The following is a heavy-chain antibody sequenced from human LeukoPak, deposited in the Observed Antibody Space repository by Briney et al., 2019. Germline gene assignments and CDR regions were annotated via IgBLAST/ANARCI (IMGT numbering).Heavy chain of an antibody. Sequence: GESLKISCKGSGYTFTSYWIGWVRQMPGKGLERMRIIYPGDSDTRYSPSFQGQVTISADKSISTAYLQWSSLKASDTAMYYCARGVYCSGGSCYSAYFQHWGQGTLVTVSS. CDR3: ARGVYCSGGSCYSAYFQH. CDR1: GYTFTSYW. D-gene: IGHD2-15*01. CDR2: IYPGDSDT. J-gene: IGHJ1*01. V-gene: IGHV5-51*01.